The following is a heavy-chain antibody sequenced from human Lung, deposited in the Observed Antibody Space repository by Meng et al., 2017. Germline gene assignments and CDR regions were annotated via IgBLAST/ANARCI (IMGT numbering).Heavy chain of an antibody. D-gene: IGHD3-3*01. Sequence: AQVPAAGPGLVQASGTVSPTCAVFCGSISSRNWWSWVRPSPGKGLEWIGEIYHSRRTNYNPSLEGRVTISLDKSQNHFSLKVKSVTAADTAVYYCVRGGQDQAYYDFWSGPFDPWGQGTLVPSPQ. J-gene: IGHJ5*02. V-gene: IGHV4-4*02. CDR2: IYHSRRT. CDR1: CGSISSRNW. CDR3: VRGGQDQAYYDFWSGPFDP.